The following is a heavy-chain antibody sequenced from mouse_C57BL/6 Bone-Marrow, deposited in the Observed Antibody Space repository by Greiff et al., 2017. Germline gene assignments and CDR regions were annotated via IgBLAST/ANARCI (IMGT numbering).Heavy chain of an antibody. CDR3: ARYPTGVCYFDV. CDR2: IYPRSGNT. CDR1: GYTFTSYG. Sequence: QVQLQQSGAELARPGASVKLSCKASGYTFTSYGISWVKQRNGQGLEWIGEIYPRSGNTYYNEKFKGKSTLTADKSSSTAYMELRRLTSEDSAVYFCARYPTGVCYFDVWGTGTTVAVSS. J-gene: IGHJ1*03. D-gene: IGHD4-1*02. V-gene: IGHV1-81*01.